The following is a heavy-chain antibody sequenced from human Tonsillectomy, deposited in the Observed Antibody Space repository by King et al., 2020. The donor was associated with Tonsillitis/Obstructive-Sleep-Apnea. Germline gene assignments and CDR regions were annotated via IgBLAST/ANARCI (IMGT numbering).Heavy chain of an antibody. CDR2: ISSSSSYI. CDR3: ARDYDFWSGYYLF. D-gene: IGHD3-3*01. J-gene: IGHJ4*02. CDR1: GFTFSSYS. V-gene: IGHV3-21*01. Sequence: VQLVQSGGGLVKRGGSLRLSCAASGFTFSSYSMNWVRQAPGKGLEWVSSISSSSSYIYYADSVKGRFTISRDNAKNSLYLQMNSLRAEDTAVYYCARDYDFWSGYYLFWGQGTLVTVSS.